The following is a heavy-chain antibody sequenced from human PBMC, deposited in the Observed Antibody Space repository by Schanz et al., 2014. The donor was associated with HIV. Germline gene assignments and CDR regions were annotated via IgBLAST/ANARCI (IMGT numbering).Heavy chain of an antibody. Sequence: QVQLVESGGGVVQPGRSLRLSCAGSGFSFDTFGIHWVRQAPGKGLEWLAVISYDGRNKYYADSVKGRITISRDNSKNTLYLQIKSLRTEDTAVYYCAKDRNYYDDRYIGKGNYYYYYGMDVWGQGTTVTVSS. CDR3: AKDRNYYDDRYIGKGNYYYYYGMDV. CDR2: ISYDGRNK. D-gene: IGHD3-22*01. V-gene: IGHV3-30*18. J-gene: IGHJ6*02. CDR1: GFSFDTFG.